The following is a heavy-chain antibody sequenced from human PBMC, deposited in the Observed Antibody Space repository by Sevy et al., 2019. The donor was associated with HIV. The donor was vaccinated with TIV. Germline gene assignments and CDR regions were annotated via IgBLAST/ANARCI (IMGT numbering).Heavy chain of an antibody. V-gene: IGHV3-7*01. CDR2: IKQDGSER. CDR1: GFTLSSYW. D-gene: IGHD1-7*01. CDR3: ARDPGTTETGRYFDL. J-gene: IGHJ2*01. Sequence: GGYLRLSCAASGFTLSSYWMTWFRQAPGKGLERVANIKQDGSERYYVDSVKGRFTISRDSAKNSLYLQMNSLRAEDTAVYYCARDPGTTETGRYFDLWGRGNLVTVSS.